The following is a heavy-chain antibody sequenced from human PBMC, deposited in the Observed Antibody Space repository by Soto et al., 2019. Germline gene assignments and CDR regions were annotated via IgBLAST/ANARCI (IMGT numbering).Heavy chain of an antibody. CDR1: GYIFTSYW. Sequence: GDSLKISCKGSGYIFTSYWISWVRQMPGKFLEWMVRIDPSDSYTNYRPSFQGHVTLSADKSISTAYLQWSSLKASDTAMYYCARHLYSSSSNYYYYFGMDVWGQGTTATVS. V-gene: IGHV5-10-1*01. CDR2: IDPSDSYT. J-gene: IGHJ6*02. D-gene: IGHD6-6*01. CDR3: ARHLYSSSSNYYYYFGMDV.